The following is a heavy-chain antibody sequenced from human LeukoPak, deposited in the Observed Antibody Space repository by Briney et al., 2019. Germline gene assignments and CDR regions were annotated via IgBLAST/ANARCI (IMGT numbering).Heavy chain of an antibody. CDR3: ARVSGAIDY. J-gene: IGHJ4*02. Sequence: LSLTCTVSGDSISSSSYYWGWILQPPGKGLEWVSYISSSGSTIYYADSVKGRFTISRDNAKNSLYLQMNSLRAEDTAVYYCARVSGAIDYWGQGTLVTVSS. CDR1: GDSISSSSYY. D-gene: IGHD7-27*01. V-gene: IGHV3-11*04. CDR2: ISSSGSTI.